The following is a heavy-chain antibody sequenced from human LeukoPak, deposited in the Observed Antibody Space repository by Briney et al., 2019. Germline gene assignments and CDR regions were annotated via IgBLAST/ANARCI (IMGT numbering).Heavy chain of an antibody. CDR1: GYTFSGYY. D-gene: IGHD2/OR15-2a*01. J-gene: IGHJ4*02. CDR2: INPNSGGT. V-gene: IGHV1-2*02. CDR3: ARGSFYASGNYLVDY. Sequence: PWASVKVSCKASGYTFSGYYVHWVRQAPGQGFEWMGWINPNSGGTNCAQKFQGRVTMTRDTSISTAYMEVTRLRSDDTAVYYCARGSFYASGNYLVDYWGQGTLITVSS.